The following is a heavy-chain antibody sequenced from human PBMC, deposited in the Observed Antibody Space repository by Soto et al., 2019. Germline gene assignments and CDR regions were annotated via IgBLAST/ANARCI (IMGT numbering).Heavy chain of an antibody. CDR1: GFTFSSYA. Sequence: GGSLRLSCAASGFTFSSYAMSWVRQAPGKGLEWVSAISGSGGSTYYADSVKGRFTISRDNSKNTLYLQMNSLRAEDTAVYYCAKSRGYYDSSGYNYWGQGTLVTVSS. CDR2: ISGSGGST. CDR3: AKSRGYYDSSGYNY. D-gene: IGHD3-22*01. J-gene: IGHJ4*02. V-gene: IGHV3-23*01.